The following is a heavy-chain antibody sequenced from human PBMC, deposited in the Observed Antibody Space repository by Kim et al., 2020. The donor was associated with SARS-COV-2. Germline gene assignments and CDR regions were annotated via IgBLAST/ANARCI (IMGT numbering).Heavy chain of an antibody. CDR2: ISWNRNFI. J-gene: IGHJ4*02. Sequence: GGSLRLSCVVSGFNIGAYGMHWVRQAPGKGLEWVSGISWNRNFIDYADSVKGRFTISRDNAKNSLYLQMNSVRAEDTALYFCVRGLVGYSSFFENWGQGT. CDR3: VRGLVGYSSFFEN. V-gene: IGHV3-9*01. CDR1: GFNIGAYG. D-gene: IGHD5-18*01.